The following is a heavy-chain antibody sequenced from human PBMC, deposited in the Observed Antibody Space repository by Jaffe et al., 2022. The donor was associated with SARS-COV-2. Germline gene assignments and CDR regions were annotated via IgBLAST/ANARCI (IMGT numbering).Heavy chain of an antibody. D-gene: IGHD2-15*01. CDR1: GFTFSNYA. CDR2: ISYDGSNK. V-gene: IGHV3-30*04. Sequence: QVQLVESGGGVVQPGRSLRLSCAASGFTFSNYAIHWVRQAPGKGLEWVALISYDGSNKYYADSVKGRFSISRDNSKNTLYLQMNSLRAEETAIYYCARGYGVVAADYWGQGTLVTVSS. J-gene: IGHJ4*02. CDR3: ARGYGVVAADY.